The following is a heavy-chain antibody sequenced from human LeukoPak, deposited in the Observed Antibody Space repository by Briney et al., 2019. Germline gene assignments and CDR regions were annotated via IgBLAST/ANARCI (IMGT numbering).Heavy chain of an antibody. CDR2: ISSSSSTI. CDR1: GFTFSSYS. CDR3: ARDIGAAAGND. J-gene: IGHJ4*02. Sequence: GGSLRLSCAASGFTFSSYSMNWVRQAPGKGLEWVSCISSSSSTIYYADSVKGRFTISRDNAKNSLYLQMNSLRAEDTAVYYCARDIGAAAGNDWGQGTLVTVSS. V-gene: IGHV3-48*01. D-gene: IGHD6-13*01.